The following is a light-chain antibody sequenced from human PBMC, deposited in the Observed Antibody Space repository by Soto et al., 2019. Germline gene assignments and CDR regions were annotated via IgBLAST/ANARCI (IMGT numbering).Light chain of an antibody. V-gene: IGKV1-39*01. CDR1: QDIGDW. J-gene: IGKJ1*01. CDR3: QQSYSTPRT. Sequence: DIAMTQSTSSVSASVGDRVSITCRASQDIGDWLAWYQQKPGEAPNLLIHTSFTLYSGVPSRFSGSGSGTDFTLTISSLQPEDFATYYCQQSYSTPRTFGQGTKVDNK. CDR2: TSF.